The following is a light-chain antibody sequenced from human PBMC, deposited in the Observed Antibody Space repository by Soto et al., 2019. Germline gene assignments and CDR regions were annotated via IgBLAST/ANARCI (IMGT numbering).Light chain of an antibody. CDR1: QSVSSN. V-gene: IGKV3-15*01. Sequence: EKALTQSPVTLSLSPGERATLSCRASQSVSSNLAWYQQRPGQAPRLLIYGASTRASGVPDRFSGSGSGTEFILTISSLQSEDSAVYYCQQSHSTPQTFGQGTKVEIK. J-gene: IGKJ1*01. CDR2: GAS. CDR3: QQSHSTPQT.